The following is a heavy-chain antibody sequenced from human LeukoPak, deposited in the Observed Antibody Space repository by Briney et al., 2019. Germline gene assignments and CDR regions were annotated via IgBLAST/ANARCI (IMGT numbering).Heavy chain of an antibody. CDR2: INHSGST. V-gene: IGHV4-34*01. D-gene: IGHD2-15*01. CDR3: ARDVLGFDY. CDR1: GGSFSGYY. J-gene: IGHJ4*02. Sequence: SETLSLTCAVYGGSFSGYYWSWIRQPPGKGLEWIGEINHSGSTNYNPSLKSRVTISVDTSKNQFSLKLSSVTAADTAVYYCARDVLGFDYWGQGTLATVSS.